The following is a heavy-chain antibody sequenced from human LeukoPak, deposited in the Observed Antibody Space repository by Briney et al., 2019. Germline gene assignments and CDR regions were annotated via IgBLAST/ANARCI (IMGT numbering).Heavy chain of an antibody. CDR2: ISYDGSNK. J-gene: IGHJ4*02. V-gene: IGHV3-30*04. CDR1: GFTFSSYA. D-gene: IGHD1-1*01. Sequence: PGRSLRLSCAASGFTFSSYAMHWVRQAPGKGLEWVAVISYDGSNKYYADSVKGRFTISRDNSKNTLYLQMNSLRAEDTAVYYCARRPGLERYYFDYWGQGTLVTVSS. CDR3: ARRPGLERYYFDY.